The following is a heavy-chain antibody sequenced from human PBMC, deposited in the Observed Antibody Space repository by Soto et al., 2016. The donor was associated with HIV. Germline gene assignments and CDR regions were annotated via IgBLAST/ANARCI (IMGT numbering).Heavy chain of an antibody. V-gene: IGHV3-64*01. CDR1: GFTFSSYA. CDR3: ARGNGYDSSGYYFYYYYGMDV. Sequence: EVQLVESGGGLVQPGGSLRLSCAASGFTFSSYAMYWVRQAPGKGLEYVSAISSNGGSTHYANSVKGRFTISRDNSKNTLYLQMGSLRAEDTAVYYCARGNGYDSSGYYFYYYYGMDVVGPRDHGHRLL. CDR2: ISSNGGST. J-gene: IGHJ6*02. D-gene: IGHD3-22*01.